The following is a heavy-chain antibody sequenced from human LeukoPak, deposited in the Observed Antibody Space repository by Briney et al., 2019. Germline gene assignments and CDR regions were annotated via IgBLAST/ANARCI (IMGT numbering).Heavy chain of an antibody. CDR3: ARGGYEARSYYFDY. Sequence: SETLSLTCSVSGDSISIYYWSWIRQPPGKGLEWIGYIYNSGSTNYNPSLKSRVTISVDTSKNQFSLKLTSVTAADTAVYYCARGGYEARSYYFDYWGQGILVTVSS. CDR2: IYNSGST. V-gene: IGHV4-59*01. J-gene: IGHJ4*02. CDR1: GDSISIYY. D-gene: IGHD5-12*01.